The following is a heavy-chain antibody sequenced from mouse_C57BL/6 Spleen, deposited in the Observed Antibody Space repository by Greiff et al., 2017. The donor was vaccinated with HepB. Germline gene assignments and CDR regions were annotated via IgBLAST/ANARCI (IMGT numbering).Heavy chain of an antibody. V-gene: IGHV5-4*01. Sequence: EVKLQESGGGLVKPGGSLKLSCAASGFTFSSYAMSWVRQTPEKRLEWVATISDGGSYTYYPDNVKGRFTISRDNAKNNLYLQMSHLKSEDTAMYYCARDDDYDGGAWFAYWGQGTLVTVSA. CDR3: ARDDDYDGGAWFAY. J-gene: IGHJ3*01. CDR1: GFTFSSYA. CDR2: ISDGGSYT. D-gene: IGHD2-4*01.